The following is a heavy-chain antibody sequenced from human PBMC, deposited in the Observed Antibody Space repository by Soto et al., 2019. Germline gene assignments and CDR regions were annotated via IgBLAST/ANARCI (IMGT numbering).Heavy chain of an antibody. CDR3: AKVLNCDYVSWGCYAFDI. J-gene: IGHJ3*02. CDR1: GFTFSSYA. D-gene: IGHD4-17*01. V-gene: IGHV3-23*01. CDR2: ISGSGGST. Sequence: GGSLRLSCAASGFTFSSYAMSWVRQAPGKGLEWVSAISGSGGSTYYADSVKGRFTISRDNSKNTLYLQMNSLRAEDTAVYYCAKVLNCDYVSWGCYAFDIWGQGTMVTVSS.